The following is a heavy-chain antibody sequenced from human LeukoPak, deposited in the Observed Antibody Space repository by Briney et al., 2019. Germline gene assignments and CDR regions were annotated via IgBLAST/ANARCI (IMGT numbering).Heavy chain of an antibody. J-gene: IGHJ1*01. V-gene: IGHV1-2*02. CDR1: GYTFTGYY. CDR3: ARDRYYDFWSAKRKYFQH. D-gene: IGHD3-3*01. Sequence: ASVKVSCKASGYTFTGYYMHWVRQAPGQGLEWMGWNNPNSGGTNYAQKFQGRVTMTRDTSISTAYMELSRLRSDDTAVYYCARDRYYDFWSAKRKYFQHWGQGTLVTVSS. CDR2: NNPNSGGT.